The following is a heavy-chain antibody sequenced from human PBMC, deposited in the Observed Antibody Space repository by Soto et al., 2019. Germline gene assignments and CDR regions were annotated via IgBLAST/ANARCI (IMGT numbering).Heavy chain of an antibody. CDR1: GGPFSSYS. Sequence: GGSLRLSCAASGGPFSSYSMNWVRQAPGKGLEWVSSISSSSSYIYYADSVKGRFTISRDNAKNSLYLQMNSLRAEDTAVYYCARGPYSSSWYPGYWGQGTLVTVSS. D-gene: IGHD6-13*01. V-gene: IGHV3-21*01. CDR3: ARGPYSSSWYPGY. CDR2: ISSSSSYI. J-gene: IGHJ4*02.